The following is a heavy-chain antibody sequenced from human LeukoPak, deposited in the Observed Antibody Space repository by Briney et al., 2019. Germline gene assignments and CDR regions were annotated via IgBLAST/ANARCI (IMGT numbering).Heavy chain of an antibody. CDR3: ARQDFWSGYYFDP. J-gene: IGHJ5*02. Sequence: SETLSLTCTVSGGSISSSSYYWGWIRQPRGKGLEWIGSIYYSGSTYYNPSLKSRVTISVDTSKNQFSLKLSSVTAADTAVYYCARQDFWSGYYFDPWGQGTLVTVSS. CDR1: GGSISSSSYY. V-gene: IGHV4-39*01. D-gene: IGHD3-3*01. CDR2: IYYSGST.